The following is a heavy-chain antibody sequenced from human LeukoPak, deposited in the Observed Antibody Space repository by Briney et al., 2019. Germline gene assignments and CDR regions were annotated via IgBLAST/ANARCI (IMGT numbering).Heavy chain of an antibody. Sequence: SETLSLTCAVYGGSFSGYYWSWIRQPPGKGLEWIGEINHSGSTNYNPSLKSRVTISVDTSKNQFSLKLSSVTAADTAVYYCARALLRTGTTVGYWGQGTLVTVSS. J-gene: IGHJ4*02. CDR3: ARALLRTGTTVGY. CDR1: GGSFSGYY. D-gene: IGHD1-1*01. CDR2: INHSGST. V-gene: IGHV4-34*01.